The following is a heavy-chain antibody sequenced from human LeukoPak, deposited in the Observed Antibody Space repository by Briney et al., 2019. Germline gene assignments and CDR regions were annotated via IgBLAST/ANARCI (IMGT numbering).Heavy chain of an antibody. V-gene: IGHV3-23*01. Sequence: GGSLRLSCAASGFTFSSYGMNWVRQAPGKGLEWVSGISGSGGSTYYADSVRGRFTISRDSSKNTLYLQMNSLRAEDTAVYYCAKDRVTAMVRYFDYWGQGTLVTVSS. J-gene: IGHJ4*02. CDR3: AKDRVTAMVRYFDY. CDR2: ISGSGGST. CDR1: GFTFSSYG. D-gene: IGHD5-18*01.